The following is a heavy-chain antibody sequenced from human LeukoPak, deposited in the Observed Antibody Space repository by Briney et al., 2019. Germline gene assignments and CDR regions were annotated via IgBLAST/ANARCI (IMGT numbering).Heavy chain of an antibody. CDR2: ISGLSTHI. J-gene: IGHJ4*02. Sequence: GGSLRLSCSASGFTFSDYDMNWVRQAPGKGLEWVSSISGLSTHIYYGDSVKGRFSISRDNAKNSVYLQMNSLGVEDTAIYYCGRAFPPLRTSSAGDLWGQGILVTVSP. V-gene: IGHV3-69-1*02. D-gene: IGHD3-16*01. CDR1: GFTFSDYD. CDR3: GRAFPPLRTSSAGDL.